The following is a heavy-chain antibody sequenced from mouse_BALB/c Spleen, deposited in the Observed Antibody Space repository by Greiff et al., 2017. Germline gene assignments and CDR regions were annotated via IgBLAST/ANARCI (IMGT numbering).Heavy chain of an antibody. CDR1: GFNIKDYY. D-gene: IGHD2-1*01. V-gene: IGHV14-4*02. CDR2: IDPENGDT. Sequence: EVKLQESGAELVRSGASVKLSCTASGFNIKDYYMHWVKQRPEQGLEWIGWIDPENGDTEYAPKFQGKATMTADTSSNTAYLQLSSLTSEDTAVYYCNRLYYGKKRAMDYWGQGTSVTVSA. CDR3: NRLYYGKKRAMDY. J-gene: IGHJ4*01.